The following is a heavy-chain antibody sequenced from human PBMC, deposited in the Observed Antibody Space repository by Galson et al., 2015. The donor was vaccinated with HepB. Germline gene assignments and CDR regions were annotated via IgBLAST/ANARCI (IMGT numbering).Heavy chain of an antibody. Sequence: TLRLSCAASGFTFGSYAMLWVRRAPCRGLEGVAVISSGGSNKYYADSVKGRFTISRDNSKNTLYLQMNSLRAEDTAVYYCARDLIENIVVVPAAIFDAFDIWGQGTMVTVSS. CDR2: ISSGGSNK. CDR1: GFTFGSYA. V-gene: IGHV3-30-3*01. J-gene: IGHJ3*02. D-gene: IGHD2-2*01. CDR3: ARDLIENIVVVPAAIFDAFDI.